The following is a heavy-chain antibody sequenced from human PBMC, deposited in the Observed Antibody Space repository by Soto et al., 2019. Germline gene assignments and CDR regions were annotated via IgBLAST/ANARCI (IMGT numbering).Heavy chain of an antibody. CDR3: ARDNSASWYYFDY. V-gene: IGHV1-3*01. J-gene: IGHJ4*02. Sequence: ASVKVSCKASGYTFTSHAMYWVRQAPGQRLEWVGWINAGNGNTKYSQKFQGRVTITRDTSASTAYMELSSLRSEDTAVYYCARDNSASWYYFDYWGQGTLVTVSS. CDR1: GYTFTSHA. CDR2: INAGNGNT. D-gene: IGHD6-13*01.